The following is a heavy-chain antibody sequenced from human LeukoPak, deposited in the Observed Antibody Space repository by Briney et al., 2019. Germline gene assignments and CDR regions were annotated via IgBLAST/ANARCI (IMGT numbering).Heavy chain of an antibody. CDR1: GFTFSSYA. V-gene: IGHV3-23*01. J-gene: IGHJ4*02. D-gene: IGHD5-18*01. CDR2: ISGSGGST. CDR3: ARGKWIQLWLRADLDY. Sequence: QPGGSLRLSCAASGFTFSSYAMSWVHQAPGKGLEWVSAISGSGGSTYYADSVKGRFTISRGNSKNTLYLQMNSLRAEDTAVYYCARGKWIQLWLRADLDYWGQGTLVTVSS.